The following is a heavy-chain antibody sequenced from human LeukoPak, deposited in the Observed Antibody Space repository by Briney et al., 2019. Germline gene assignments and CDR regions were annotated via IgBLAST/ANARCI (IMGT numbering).Heavy chain of an antibody. J-gene: IGHJ4*02. CDR1: GGSISSGGYS. V-gene: IGHV4-61*08. CDR2: LHYSGST. CDR3: ARYEAGGSALDS. D-gene: IGHD2-15*01. Sequence: SETLSLTCAVSGGSISSGGYSWSWIRQPPGKGLDWIGYLHYSGSTSYNPSLKSRVTISVDTSKNQFSLKLSSVTAADTAVYYCARYEAGGSALDSWGQGTLVTVSS.